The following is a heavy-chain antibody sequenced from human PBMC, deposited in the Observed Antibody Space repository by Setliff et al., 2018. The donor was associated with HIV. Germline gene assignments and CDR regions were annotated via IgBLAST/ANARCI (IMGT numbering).Heavy chain of an antibody. CDR3: ASLPPLYDSSGYYFDY. D-gene: IGHD3-22*01. Sequence: SETLSLTCSVSGDSISSSSYYWGWIRQPPGKGLEWIGSIYYSGSTYCNPSLNSRVTISVDASKNQFSLKLSSVTAADTAVYYCASLPPLYDSSGYYFDYWGQGTLVTVSS. CDR2: IYYSGST. J-gene: IGHJ4*02. V-gene: IGHV4-39*01. CDR1: GDSISSSSYY.